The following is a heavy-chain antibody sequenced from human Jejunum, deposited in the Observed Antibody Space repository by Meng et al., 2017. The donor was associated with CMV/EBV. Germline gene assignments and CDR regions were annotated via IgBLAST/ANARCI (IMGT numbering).Heavy chain of an antibody. CDR1: FTFSVYA. D-gene: IGHD2/OR15-2a*01. Sequence: FTFSVYAMRWVRQAPGEGLEWVAVIQYDESNEYYADSVKGRFTISRDNAMNTLYLQMNSLRPEDTAVYFCARDRGRGSTWFWFFDLWGRGTPVTVSS. J-gene: IGHJ2*01. CDR2: IQYDESNE. CDR3: ARDRGRGSTWFWFFDL. V-gene: IGHV3-30*14.